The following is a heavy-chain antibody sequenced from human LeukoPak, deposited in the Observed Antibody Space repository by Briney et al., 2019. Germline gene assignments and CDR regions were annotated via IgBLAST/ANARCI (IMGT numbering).Heavy chain of an antibody. Sequence: PGGSLRLSCAASGFTFTSYVMHWVRQAPGKGLEWVAVISYDGTNKYYADSVKGRFTISRDNSKNTLYLQMNSLRAEDTAVYYCARGQIFYYYGMDVWGQGTTVTVSS. D-gene: IGHD2/OR15-2a*01. V-gene: IGHV3-30-3*01. CDR2: ISYDGTNK. J-gene: IGHJ6*02. CDR1: GFTFTSYV. CDR3: ARGQIFYYYGMDV.